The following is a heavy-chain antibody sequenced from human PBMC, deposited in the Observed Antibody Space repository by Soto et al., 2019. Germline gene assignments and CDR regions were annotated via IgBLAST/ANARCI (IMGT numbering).Heavy chain of an antibody. CDR3: ARVPYSSGLLCYLDY. V-gene: IGHV1-46*01. CDR2: INPNSGDT. CDR1: GYTFTYYH. J-gene: IGHJ4*02. Sequence: QVQLVQSGAEVKKPGASVKISCKASGYTFTYYHVHWVRQAPGQGLEWMGSINPNSGDTTYAQKFQGRVTMTRDTSTSTVYMEVTSLTSEDTALYYCARVPYSSGLLCYLDYWGQGPLVTVSS. D-gene: IGHD5-18*01.